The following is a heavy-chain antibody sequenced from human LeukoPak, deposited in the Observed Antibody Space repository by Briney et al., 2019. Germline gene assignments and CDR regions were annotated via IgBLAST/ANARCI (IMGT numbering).Heavy chain of an antibody. Sequence: GGSLRLSCAASGFTFSSYAMHWVRQAPGKGLEWVAVISYDGRNTYYADSAKGRFTNSRDNSKNTLDLQMNSLRSEDTGVYYCASGYDFWSGYPPSQYGMDVWGQGTTVTVSS. D-gene: IGHD3-3*01. J-gene: IGHJ6*02. CDR3: ASGYDFWSGYPPSQYGMDV. CDR2: ISYDGRNT. CDR1: GFTFSSYA. V-gene: IGHV3-30*04.